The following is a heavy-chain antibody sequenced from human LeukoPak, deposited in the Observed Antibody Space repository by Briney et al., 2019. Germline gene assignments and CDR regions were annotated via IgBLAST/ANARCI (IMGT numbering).Heavy chain of an antibody. Sequence: GGSLRLSCAASGFTFSNAWMSWVRQAPGKGLEWVGRIKSKAHGGTTDYAAPVKGRFTISRDDSKNTLYLQTNSLKTEDTAVYYCTTVAYDSSGYYLDYWGQGTLVTVSS. D-gene: IGHD3-22*01. J-gene: IGHJ4*02. CDR2: IKSKAHGGTT. V-gene: IGHV3-15*01. CDR1: GFTFSNAW. CDR3: TTVAYDSSGYYLDY.